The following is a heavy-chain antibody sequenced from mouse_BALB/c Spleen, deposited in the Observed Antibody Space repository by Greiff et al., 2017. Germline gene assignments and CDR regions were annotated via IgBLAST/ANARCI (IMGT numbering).Heavy chain of an antibody. CDR1: GYTFTSYW. V-gene: IGHV1-7*01. J-gene: IGHJ2*01. CDR2: INPSTGYT. D-gene: IGHD1-1*01. CDR3: ARVRGRYFDY. Sequence: QVQLQQSGAELAKPGASVKMSCKASGYTFTSYWMHWVKQRPGQGLEWIGYINPSTGYTEYNQKFKDKATLTADKSSSTAYMQLSSLTSEDSAVYYCARVRGRYFDYWGQGTTLTVSS.